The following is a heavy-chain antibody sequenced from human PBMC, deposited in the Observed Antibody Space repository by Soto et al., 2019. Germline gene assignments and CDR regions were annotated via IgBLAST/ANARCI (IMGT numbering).Heavy chain of an antibody. J-gene: IGHJ4*02. D-gene: IGHD2-21*02. CDR2: ISLYHHST. V-gene: IGHV1-46*01. CDR3: ARELYSCGGDCPYYMDY. CDR1: GYPFTDYF. Sequence: QAQLVQSGAEGKKPGASVRVSCKTSGYPFTDYFIHWVRQAPGQGLEWMGIISLYHHSTSYAQKFQGRLTVTADKSTTTVYIDLSSLTSEDSAVYWCARELYSCGGDCPYYMDYWGQGTLVTVSS.